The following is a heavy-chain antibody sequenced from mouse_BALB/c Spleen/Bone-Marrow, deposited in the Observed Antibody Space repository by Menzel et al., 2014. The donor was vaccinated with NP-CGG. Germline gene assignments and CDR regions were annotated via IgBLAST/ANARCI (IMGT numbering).Heavy chain of an antibody. Sequence: EVQVVESGGGLVKPGGSLKLSCAASGFTFSSYAMSWVRQTPEKRLEWVASISSGGNTYYPDSMKGRFTISRDNARNILYLQMSSLRSEDTAMYYCARGGELRPWFAYWGQGTLATVSA. J-gene: IGHJ3*01. D-gene: IGHD2-4*01. V-gene: IGHV5-6-5*01. CDR1: GFTFSSYA. CDR2: ISSGGNT. CDR3: ARGGELRPWFAY.